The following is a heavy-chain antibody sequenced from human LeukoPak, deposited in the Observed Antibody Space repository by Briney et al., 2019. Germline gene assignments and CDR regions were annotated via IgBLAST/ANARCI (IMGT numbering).Heavy chain of an antibody. D-gene: IGHD6-6*01. J-gene: IGHJ6*03. Sequence: HPGGSLRLSCAASGFTFTTYAMSWVRQAPGKGLEWVSAISGSGGRTYYADSAKGRFTISRDNSKNTLSLQMNSLRAEDTAVYYCANDRVSSPDCFYYYMDVWGKGTTVTVSS. CDR1: GFTFTTYA. CDR2: ISGSGGRT. V-gene: IGHV3-23*01. CDR3: ANDRVSSPDCFYYYMDV.